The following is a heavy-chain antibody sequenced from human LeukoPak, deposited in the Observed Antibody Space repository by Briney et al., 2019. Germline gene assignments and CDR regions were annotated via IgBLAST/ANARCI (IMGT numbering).Heavy chain of an antibody. J-gene: IGHJ4*02. V-gene: IGHV3-15*01. D-gene: IGHD5-24*01. CDR3: TRGAWLRYFFDY. Sequence: RSGGSLRLSCAASGLTFSNAWMSWVRQAPGKGLEWVGRIKSKTDGGTTDYAAPVKGRFTISRDDSKNTLYLQMNSLNTEDTAVYYCTRGAWLRYFFDYWGQGTLVTVSS. CDR2: IKSKTDGGTT. CDR1: GLTFSNAW.